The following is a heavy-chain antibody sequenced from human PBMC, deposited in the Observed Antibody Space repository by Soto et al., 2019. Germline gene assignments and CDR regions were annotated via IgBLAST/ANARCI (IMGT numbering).Heavy chain of an antibody. CDR3: AREMPGYCSDSACVPGY. V-gene: IGHV1-18*01. D-gene: IGHD2-15*01. Sequence: QVQLVQSGAEVKKPGASVKVSCKASGYTFTNFGLIWVRQAPGQGPEWMGWVSADSGDTSYAQQRQGRITXSXHTSTSTVYMELRSLRSDDTAMYYCAREMPGYCSDSACVPGYWGQGTQVTVSS. CDR2: VSADSGDT. J-gene: IGHJ4*02. CDR1: GYTFTNFG.